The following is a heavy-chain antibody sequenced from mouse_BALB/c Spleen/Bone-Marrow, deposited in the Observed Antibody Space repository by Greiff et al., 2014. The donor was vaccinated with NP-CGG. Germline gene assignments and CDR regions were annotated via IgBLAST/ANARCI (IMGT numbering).Heavy chain of an antibody. D-gene: IGHD2-14*01. CDR1: GYTFTDYA. J-gene: IGHJ3*01. Sequence: VQLQQSGPELVRPGVSVKISCKGSGYTFTDYAMHWAKQSHAKSLEWIGVISTYSGNTNYNQKFKGKATMTVDKSSSTAYMELARLTSEDSAIYYCARGNRYDGAWFAYWGQGTLVTVSA. CDR3: ARGNRYDGAWFAY. V-gene: IGHV1-67*01. CDR2: ISTYSGNT.